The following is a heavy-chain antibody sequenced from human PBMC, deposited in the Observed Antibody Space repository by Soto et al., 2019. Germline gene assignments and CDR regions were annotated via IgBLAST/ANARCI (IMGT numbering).Heavy chain of an antibody. Sequence: PGGSLRLSCAASGFTFSRYEMNWVRQAPGKGLEWVSTISKSGDNTHYSESVKGRFTISRDNSKNTLYLQMNSLRAEDTAFYYCANDPYYYASENWGQGTLVTVSS. CDR1: GFTFSRYE. CDR2: ISKSGDNT. CDR3: ANDPYYYASEN. V-gene: IGHV3-23*01. J-gene: IGHJ4*02. D-gene: IGHD3-10*01.